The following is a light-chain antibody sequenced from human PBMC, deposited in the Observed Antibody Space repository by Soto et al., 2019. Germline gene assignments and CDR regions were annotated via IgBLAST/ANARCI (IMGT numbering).Light chain of an antibody. V-gene: IGLV2-14*03. J-gene: IGLJ2*01. Sequence: QSALTQPASVSGSPGQSITISCTGTSSDVGGYDFVSWYQQHPGKAPKLMIYDISNRPSGVSNRFSGSKSGNTAALNISGLQAEDEADYYCSSYTSSSTLVFGVRTKLTVL. CDR2: DIS. CDR3: SSYTSSSTLV. CDR1: SSDVGGYDF.